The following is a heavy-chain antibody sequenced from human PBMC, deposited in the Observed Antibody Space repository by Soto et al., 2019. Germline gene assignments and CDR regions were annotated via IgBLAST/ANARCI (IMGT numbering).Heavy chain of an antibody. CDR1: GFTFSSYG. J-gene: IGHJ3*02. D-gene: IGHD2-2*01. V-gene: IGHV3-33*01. CDR2: IWYDGSNK. Sequence: PGGSLRLSCAASGFTFSSYGMHWVRQAPGKGLEWVAVIWYDGSNKYYADSVKGRFTISRDNSKNTLYLQMNSLRAEDTAVYYCARSHSPAATHFDIWGQGTMVTVSS. CDR3: ARSHSPAATHFDI.